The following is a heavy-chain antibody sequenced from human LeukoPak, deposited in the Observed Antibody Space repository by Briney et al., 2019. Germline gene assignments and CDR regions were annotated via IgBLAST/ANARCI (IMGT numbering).Heavy chain of an antibody. J-gene: IGHJ4*02. CDR1: GFTFSSYG. V-gene: IGHV3-33*01. D-gene: IGHD4-17*01. CDR3: ARELFFDYGDYGPFDY. Sequence: GGSLRLSCAASGFTFSSYGMHWVRQAPGQGLEWVAVIWYDGSNKYYADSVKGRFTISRDNSKNTLYLQMNSLRAEDTAVYYCARELFFDYGDYGPFDYWGQGTLVTVSS. CDR2: IWYDGSNK.